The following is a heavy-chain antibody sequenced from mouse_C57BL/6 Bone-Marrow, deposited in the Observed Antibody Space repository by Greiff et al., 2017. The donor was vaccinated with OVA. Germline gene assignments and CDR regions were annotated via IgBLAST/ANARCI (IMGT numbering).Heavy chain of an antibody. V-gene: IGHV1-59*01. CDR3: ARRDSSGPFYAMDY. J-gene: IGHJ4*01. Sequence: VQLQQSGAELVRPGTSVKLSCKASGYTFTSYWMHWVKQRPGQGLEWIGVIDPSDSYTNYNQKFKGKATLTVDTSSSTAYMQLSSLTSEDSAVYYCARRDSSGPFYAMDYWGQGTSVTVSS. CDR1: GYTFTSYW. D-gene: IGHD3-2*02. CDR2: IDPSDSYT.